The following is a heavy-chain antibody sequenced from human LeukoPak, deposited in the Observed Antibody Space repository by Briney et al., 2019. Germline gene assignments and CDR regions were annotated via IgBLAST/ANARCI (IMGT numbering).Heavy chain of an antibody. V-gene: IGHV3-48*04. D-gene: IGHD1-26*01. J-gene: IGHJ4*02. CDR1: GFTFSSYS. CDR2: ISSGSSTI. Sequence: GGSLRLSCAASGFTFSSYSMNWVRQAPGKGLEWVSYISSGSSTIYYADSVKGRFTISRDNAKNTLYLQMNSLRAEDTAVYYCARVGLRSSGSYYFDYWGQGTLVTVSS. CDR3: ARVGLRSSGSYYFDY.